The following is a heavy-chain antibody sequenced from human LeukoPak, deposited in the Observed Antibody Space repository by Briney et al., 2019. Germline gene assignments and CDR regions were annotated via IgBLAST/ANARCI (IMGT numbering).Heavy chain of an antibody. CDR1: GFTFSSYW. J-gene: IGHJ4*02. D-gene: IGHD6-19*01. V-gene: IGHV3-74*01. CDR2: INSDGSST. CDR3: ARSGSSGRPFDY. Sequence: GGSLRLSCAASGFTFSSYWMHWVRQAPGKGLVGVSRINSDGSSTSYADSVKGRFTISRDNAKNTLYLQMNSLRAEDTAVYYCARSGSSGRPFDYWGQGTLVTVSS.